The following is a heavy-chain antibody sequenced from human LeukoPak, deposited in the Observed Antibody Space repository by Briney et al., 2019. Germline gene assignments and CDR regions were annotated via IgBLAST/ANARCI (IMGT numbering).Heavy chain of an antibody. D-gene: IGHD6-13*01. Sequence: KPSGTLSLTCTVSGGSISSYYWSWIRQPPGKGLEWIGYIYYSGSTNYNPSLKSRVTISVDTSKNQFSLKLSSVTAADTAVYYCARKGARGSWYYFDYWGQGTLVTVSS. CDR3: ARKGARGSWYYFDY. V-gene: IGHV4-59*08. J-gene: IGHJ4*02. CDR1: GGSISSYY. CDR2: IYYSGST.